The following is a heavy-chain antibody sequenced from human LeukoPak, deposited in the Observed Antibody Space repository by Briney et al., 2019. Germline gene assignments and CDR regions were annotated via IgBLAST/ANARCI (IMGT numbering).Heavy chain of an antibody. CDR1: GYTFTSSY. CDR2: INPSGGST. J-gene: IGHJ4*02. CDR3: ARRLNSSGYSIDY. V-gene: IGHV1-46*01. D-gene: IGHD3-22*01. Sequence: GSSVKVSCKASGYTFTSSYMLWLRQAPGQGLELMGIINPSGGSTSYAQKFQGRVTMTRDMSTSTVYMELSSLRSEDTAVYYCARRLNSSGYSIDYWGQGTLVTVSS.